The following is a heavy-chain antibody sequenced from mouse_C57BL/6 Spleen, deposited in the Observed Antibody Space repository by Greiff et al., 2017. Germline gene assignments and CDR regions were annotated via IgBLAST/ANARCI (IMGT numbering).Heavy chain of an antibody. J-gene: IGHJ4*01. D-gene: IGHD1-1*01. CDR3: ARGGNYGYYYAMDY. CDR2: IYPGSGNT. Sequence: SGPELVKPGASVKISCKASGYSFTSYYIHWVKQRPGQGLEWIGWIYPGSGNTKYNEKFKGKATLTADTSSSTAYMQLSSLTSEDSAVYYCARGGNYGYYYAMDYWGQGTSVTVSS. CDR1: GYSFTSYY. V-gene: IGHV1-66*01.